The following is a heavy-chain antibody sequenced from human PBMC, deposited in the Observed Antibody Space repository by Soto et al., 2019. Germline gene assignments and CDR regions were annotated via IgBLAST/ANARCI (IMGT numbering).Heavy chain of an antibody. V-gene: IGHV1-8*01. CDR3: ARYSYQLDV. J-gene: IGHJ6*02. D-gene: IGHD1-26*01. Sequence: GASVKVSCEASGDRFASYDSNWLRQATGQGLEWMGWMNPNSGNTGYAQKFQGQVTISADKSISTTSLQWSSLKASDTAIYYCARYSYQLDVWGQGTTVTVSS. CDR2: MNPNSGNT. CDR1: GDRFASYD.